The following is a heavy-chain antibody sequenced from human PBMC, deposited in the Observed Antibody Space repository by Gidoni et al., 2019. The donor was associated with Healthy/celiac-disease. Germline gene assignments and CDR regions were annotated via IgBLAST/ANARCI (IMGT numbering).Heavy chain of an antibody. CDR3: AREATVTTGPYFDY. D-gene: IGHD4-17*01. V-gene: IGHV3-53*01. J-gene: IGHJ4*02. CDR2: IYSGGST. Sequence: EVQLVESGGGLIQPGGSLRLSCAASGFTVSSNYMSWVRQAPGKGLVWVSVIYSGGSTYYADSVKGRFTISRDKSKNTLYLQMNSLRAEDTAVYYCAREATVTTGPYFDYWGQGTLVTVSS. CDR1: GFTVSSNY.